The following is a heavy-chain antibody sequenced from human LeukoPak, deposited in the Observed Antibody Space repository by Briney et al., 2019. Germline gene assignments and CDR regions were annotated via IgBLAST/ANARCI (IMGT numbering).Heavy chain of an antibody. J-gene: IGHJ4*02. D-gene: IGHD5-12*01. V-gene: IGHV4-59*01. CDR3: ARDGYSGNDGL. CDR2: IYHSGST. Sequence: PSETLSLTCTVSGGSISSYYWSWIRQPPGKGLEWIGYIYHSGSTKYNPSLKSRVTISVDTSKNQFSLKLSSVTAADAAVYYCARDGYSGNDGLWGQGSLVTVSS. CDR1: GGSISSYY.